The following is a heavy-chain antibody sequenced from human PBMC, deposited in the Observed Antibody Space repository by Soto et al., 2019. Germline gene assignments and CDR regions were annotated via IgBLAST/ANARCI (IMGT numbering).Heavy chain of an antibody. CDR3: VKERLLEMATEYFDY. CDR2: ISGSGGST. D-gene: IGHD3-10*01. J-gene: IGHJ4*02. Sequence: EVPLLESGGGLVQPGGSLRLSCAASGFTFSSYAMSWVRQAPGKGLEWVSAISGSGGSTYYADSVKGRFTISRDNSKNTLYLQMNSLRAEDTTVYYCVKERLLEMATEYFDYWGQGTLVTVSS. CDR1: GFTFSSYA. V-gene: IGHV3-23*01.